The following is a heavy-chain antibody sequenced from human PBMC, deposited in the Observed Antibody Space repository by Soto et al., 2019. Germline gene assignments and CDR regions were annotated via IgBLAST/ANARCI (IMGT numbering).Heavy chain of an antibody. V-gene: IGHV1-58*01. Sequence: SVKVSCKASGFTFTSSAVQWVRQARGQRLEWTGWIVVGSGNTNYAQKFQERVTITRDMSTSTAYMELSSLRSEDTAVYYCAADLEPADPAYYGMDVWAQGTTVTVSS. D-gene: IGHD6-19*01. CDR3: AADLEPADPAYYGMDV. CDR1: GFTFTSSA. J-gene: IGHJ6*02. CDR2: IVVGSGNT.